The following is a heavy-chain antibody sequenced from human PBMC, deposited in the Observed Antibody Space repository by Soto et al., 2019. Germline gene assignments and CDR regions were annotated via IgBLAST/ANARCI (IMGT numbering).Heavy chain of an antibody. V-gene: IGHV3-9*01. CDR3: AITNSGYDYPFDY. Sequence: EVQLVESGGGLVQPGRSLRLSCAASGFTFDDYAMHWVRQAPGKGLEWVSGISWNSGSIGYADSVKGRFTISRDNANNSLYLQMNSLRAEDTALYYCAITNSGYDYPFDYWGQGTLVTVSS. CDR2: ISWNSGSI. CDR1: GFTFDDYA. J-gene: IGHJ4*02. D-gene: IGHD5-12*01.